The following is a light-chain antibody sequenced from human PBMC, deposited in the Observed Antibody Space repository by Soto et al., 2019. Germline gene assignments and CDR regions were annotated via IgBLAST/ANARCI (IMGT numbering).Light chain of an antibody. J-gene: IGKJ1*01. CDR2: HAS. CDR3: QQYNSYS. CDR1: QSISNW. Sequence: DIQMTQSPSTLPASVGYRFTITCRASQSISNWLAWYQQKPATAPKVLIYHASNLQSGVPSRFSGSGSGTEFTITLSSLQPDDFATYYCQQYNSYSFGQGTNVDI. V-gene: IGKV1-5*01.